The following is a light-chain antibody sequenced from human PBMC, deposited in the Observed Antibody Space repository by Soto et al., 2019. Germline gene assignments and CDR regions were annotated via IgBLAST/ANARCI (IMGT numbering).Light chain of an antibody. CDR1: QSVSDSY. V-gene: IGKV3-20*01. Sequence: EIVLTQSPGTLSLSPGERATLSCRASQSVSDSYLAWYQQKPGQAPRLLISGASSRATGIPDRFSGSGSGTDFTLTLSRLEPEDFAVYYCQQYGSSPYTFGQGTKLEIK. CDR3: QQYGSSPYT. J-gene: IGKJ2*01. CDR2: GAS.